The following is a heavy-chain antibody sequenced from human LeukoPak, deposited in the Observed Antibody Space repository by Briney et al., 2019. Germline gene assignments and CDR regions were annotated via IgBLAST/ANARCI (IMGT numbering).Heavy chain of an antibody. CDR3: ARAGCSSTSCYPGNDY. CDR1: GFTFSSYW. V-gene: IGHV3-7*01. J-gene: IGHJ4*02. Sequence: GSLRLSCAASGFTFSSYWMSWVRQAPGKGLEWVANIKQDGSEKYYVDSVKGRFTISRDNAKNSLYLQMNSLRAEDTAVYYCARAGCSSTSCYPGNDYWGQGTLVTVSS. D-gene: IGHD2-2*01. CDR2: IKQDGSEK.